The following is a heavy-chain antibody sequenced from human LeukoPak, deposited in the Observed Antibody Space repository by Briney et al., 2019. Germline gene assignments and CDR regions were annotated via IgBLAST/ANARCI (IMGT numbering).Heavy chain of an antibody. CDR2: IIPNSGGT. D-gene: IGHD3-3*01. CDR3: ARERTISANWFDP. Sequence: ASVKVSCKASGYTFTGHYIHWVRQAPGQGLEWMGRIIPNSGGTKYAQKFQGRVTMTRDTSISTAYMELSRLRSGDTAVYYCARERTISANWFDPWGQGTLVTVSS. CDR1: GYTFTGHY. J-gene: IGHJ5*02. V-gene: IGHV1-2*06.